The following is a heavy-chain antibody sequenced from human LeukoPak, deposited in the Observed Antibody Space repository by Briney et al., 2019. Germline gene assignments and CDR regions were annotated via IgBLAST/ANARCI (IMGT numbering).Heavy chain of an antibody. Sequence: PSETLSLTCAVYGGSFSGYYWSWIRQPPGKGLEWIGEINHSGSTNYNPSLKSRVTISVDTSKNQFSLKLSSVTAADTAVYYCARGHEGDRVVDYWGQGTLVTVSS. J-gene: IGHJ4*02. CDR3: ARGHEGDRVVDY. D-gene: IGHD2-21*01. CDR2: INHSGST. CDR1: GGSFSGYY. V-gene: IGHV4-34*01.